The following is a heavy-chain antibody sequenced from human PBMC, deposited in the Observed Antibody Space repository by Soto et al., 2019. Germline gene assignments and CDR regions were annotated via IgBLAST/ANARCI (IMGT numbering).Heavy chain of an antibody. V-gene: IGHV3-48*02. CDR1: AFTFSTYR. Sequence: GGSLRLSCAASAFTFSTYRMNWVRQAPGKGLGWISYISSSGSTIYYADSVKGRFTVSRDNAKNSLYLQMNSLRDEDTAVYYCARVERGATSHYGMDVWGQGTTVTVSS. J-gene: IGHJ6*02. D-gene: IGHD1-26*01. CDR3: ARVERGATSHYGMDV. CDR2: ISSSGSTI.